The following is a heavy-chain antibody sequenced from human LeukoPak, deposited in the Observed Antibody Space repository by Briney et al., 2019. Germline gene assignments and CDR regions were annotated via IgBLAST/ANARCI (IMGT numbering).Heavy chain of an antibody. CDR1: GFTFSDYG. D-gene: IGHD3-10*01. CDR3: AKDALRAVPYYFDY. V-gene: IGHV3-30*02. J-gene: IGHJ4*02. CDR2: IRYDGSER. Sequence: GGSLRLSCRASGFTFSDYGMHWVRQAPGKGLQWVAFIRYDGSERHYADSVKGLFTISRDNSKNTLYLQMNSLRAEDTAVYYCAKDALRAVPYYFDYWGQGTLVTVSS.